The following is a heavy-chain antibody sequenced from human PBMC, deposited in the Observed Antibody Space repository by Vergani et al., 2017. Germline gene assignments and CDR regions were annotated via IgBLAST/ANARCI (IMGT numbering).Heavy chain of an antibody. D-gene: IGHD3-10*01. CDR1: GASVSRGTYY. Sequence: QVQLQESGPGLLKPSQTLSLTCTVSGASVSRGTYYWTWIRQPPGKGLEWIGSISSSGSPYYNPTLKSRLAFSVDTSKNLFSLRLKSVTATDTGMYYCARPVGPSAIADGYHVWGQGTMVTVS. J-gene: IGHJ3*01. CDR2: ISSSGSP. V-gene: IGHV4-39*02. CDR3: ARPVGPSAIADGYHV.